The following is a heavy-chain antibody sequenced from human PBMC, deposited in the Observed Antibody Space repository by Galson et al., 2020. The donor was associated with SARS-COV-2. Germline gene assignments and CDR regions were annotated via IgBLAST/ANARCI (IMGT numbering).Heavy chain of an antibody. V-gene: IGHV3-23*01. D-gene: IGHD6-19*01. CDR2: ISGNDGST. CDR3: AKMRSGIAVAGTNY. CDR1: GFTFSSYA. J-gene: IGHJ4*02. Sequence: GGSLRLSCAASGFTFSSYAMSWVRQPPGKGLEWVSSISGNDGSTYYADSVRGRFTISRDNSKNTLYLQMNSLRVEDTAVYYCAKMRSGIAVAGTNYWGQGTLVTASS.